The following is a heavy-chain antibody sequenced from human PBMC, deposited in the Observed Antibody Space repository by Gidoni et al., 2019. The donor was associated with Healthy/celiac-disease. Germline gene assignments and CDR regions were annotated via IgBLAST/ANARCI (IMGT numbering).Heavy chain of an antibody. D-gene: IGHD1-26*01. J-gene: IGHJ6*03. Sequence: QVQLVESGGGVVQPGRSLRLSCAASGFTFSSYGMHWVRQALGKGLEWVAVISYDGSNKYYADSVKGRFTISRDNSKNTLYLQMNSLRAEDTAVYYCASVPGDSGSDGYYYYMDVWGKGTTVTVSS. V-gene: IGHV3-30*03. CDR2: ISYDGSNK. CDR1: GFTFSSYG. CDR3: ASVPGDSGSDGYYYYMDV.